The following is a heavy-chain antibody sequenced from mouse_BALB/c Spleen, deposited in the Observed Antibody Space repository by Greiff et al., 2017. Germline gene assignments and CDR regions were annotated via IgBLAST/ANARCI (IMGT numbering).Heavy chain of an antibody. CDR3: NAFAY. Sequence: VQLQQSGAELVRSGASVKLSCTASGFNIKDYYMHWVKQRPEQGLEWIGWIDPENGDTEYAPKFQGKATMTADTSSNTDYLQLSSLTSEDTAVYDCNAFAYWGQGTLVTVSA. V-gene: IGHV14-4*02. CDR2: IDPENGDT. J-gene: IGHJ3*01. CDR1: GFNIKDYY.